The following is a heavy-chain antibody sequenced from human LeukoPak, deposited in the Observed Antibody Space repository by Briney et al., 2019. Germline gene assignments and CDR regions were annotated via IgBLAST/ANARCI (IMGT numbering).Heavy chain of an antibody. CDR3: ARTYDSSGYGGRLFDY. Sequence: PSETLSLTCTVSGGSISSGDYYWSWIRQPPGKGLEWIGYIYYSGSTYYNPSLKSRVTISVDTSKNQFSLKLSSVTAADTAVYYCARTYDSSGYGGRLFDYWGQGTLVTVSS. D-gene: IGHD3-22*01. CDR1: GGSISSGDYY. CDR2: IYYSGST. J-gene: IGHJ4*02. V-gene: IGHV4-30-4*01.